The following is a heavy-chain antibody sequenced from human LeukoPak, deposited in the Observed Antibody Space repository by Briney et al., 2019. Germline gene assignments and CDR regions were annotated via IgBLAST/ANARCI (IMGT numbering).Heavy chain of an antibody. V-gene: IGHV1-46*03. Sequence: ASVKVSCKASGYTFTSYYMHWVRQAPGQGLEWMGIINPSGGTTTYAQKFQGRVTVTRDTSTSTVYMELSSLTPEDTAVYYCGNSGYGGLDYWGQGTLVTVSS. CDR3: GNSGYGGLDY. CDR1: GYTFTSYY. J-gene: IGHJ4*02. CDR2: INPSGGTT. D-gene: IGHD5-12*01.